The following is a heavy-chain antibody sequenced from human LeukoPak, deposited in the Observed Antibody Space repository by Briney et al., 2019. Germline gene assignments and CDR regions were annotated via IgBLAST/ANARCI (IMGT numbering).Heavy chain of an antibody. J-gene: IGHJ4*02. Sequence: GESLKISCKGSGYSFTSYWIGWVRQMPGKGLEWMGIIYPGDSDTRYSPSFQGQVTISADKSISTAYLQWSSLKASDTAMYCCARPRDCSGGSCPFDYGGQGTLVTVSS. V-gene: IGHV5-51*01. D-gene: IGHD2-15*01. CDR1: GYSFTSYW. CDR3: ARPRDCSGGSCPFDY. CDR2: IYPGDSDT.